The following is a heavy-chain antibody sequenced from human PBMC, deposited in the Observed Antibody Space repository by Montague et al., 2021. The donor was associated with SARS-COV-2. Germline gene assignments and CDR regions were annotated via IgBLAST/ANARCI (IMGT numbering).Heavy chain of an antibody. Sequence: SLRLSCATSGFTFDNYALTWVRQAPGKGLEWVALIRGNHFGPTTEYAASVNGRFTISRDDSKSIAYLQMNSLKTDGTAVYYCTRGEYYGWGVGYHFDSWGQGTLVTVSS. D-gene: IGHD3-10*01. CDR2: IRGNHFGPTT. CDR3: TRGEYYGWGVGYHFDS. V-gene: IGHV3-49*04. CDR1: GFTFDNYA. J-gene: IGHJ4*02.